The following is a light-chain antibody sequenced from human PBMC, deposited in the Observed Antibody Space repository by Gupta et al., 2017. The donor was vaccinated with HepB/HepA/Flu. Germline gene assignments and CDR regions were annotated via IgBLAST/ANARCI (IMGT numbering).Light chain of an antibody. CDR3: QYYDSTLSDIGV. Sequence: QSVLTQPPSVSGAPGERVTISCTRSSSNIGAGYDVHWYQHLPGTAPNLLSYVNSNRRSGAPARVFFSNSGTSAALAITVLQAEEEADYDYQYYDSTLSDIGVFGGGTKLTVL. CDR1: SSNIGAGYD. CDR2: VNS. J-gene: IGLJ2*01. V-gene: IGLV1-40*01.